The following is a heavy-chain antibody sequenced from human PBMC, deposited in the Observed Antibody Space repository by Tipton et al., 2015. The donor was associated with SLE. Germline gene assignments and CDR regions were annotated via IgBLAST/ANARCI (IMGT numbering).Heavy chain of an antibody. CDR3: ARYSGKYNWFDP. J-gene: IGHJ5*02. CDR1: GGSIISSDYF. CDR2: IHGSGNT. V-gene: IGHV4-30-4*01. Sequence: TLSLTCSVSGGSIISSDYFWTWIRQPPGKGLEWIGYIHGSGNTYCHPSLRSRVTLSVDSSKNQISLKLSSVTAADTAVYYCARYSGKYNWFDPWGQGTLVTVSS. D-gene: IGHD1-26*01.